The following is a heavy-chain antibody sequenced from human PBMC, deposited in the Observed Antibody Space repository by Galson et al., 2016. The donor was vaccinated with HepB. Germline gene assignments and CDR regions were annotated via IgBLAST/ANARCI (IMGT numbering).Heavy chain of an antibody. V-gene: IGHV3-21*01. CDR2: ISSDSSFI. Sequence: SLRLSCAASGFTFTVYSMNWVRQAPGKGLEWVSSISSDSSFIYYADSVKGRFTISRDNARNPLNLQMNSLRAEDTAVYYCARPLRPVAGTPYYFDSWGPGALVTVSS. CDR1: GFTFTVYS. D-gene: IGHD6-19*01. J-gene: IGHJ4*02. CDR3: ARPLRPVAGTPYYFDS.